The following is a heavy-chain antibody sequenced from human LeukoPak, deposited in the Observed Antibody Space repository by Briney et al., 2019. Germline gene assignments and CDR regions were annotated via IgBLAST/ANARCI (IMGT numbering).Heavy chain of an antibody. CDR2: IWYDGSNK. J-gene: IGHJ6*02. V-gene: IGHV3-33*01. Sequence: PGRSLRLSCAASGFTFSSFGMHWVRQAPDKGLERVALIWYDGSNKHYADSVKGRYTISRDNSKNTLFLHMNSLRAEDTAVYFCARFRDGVFSGGDYYNGMDVWGQGTTVTVSS. CDR3: ARFRDGVFSGGDYYNGMDV. D-gene: IGHD3-16*01. CDR1: GFTFSSFG.